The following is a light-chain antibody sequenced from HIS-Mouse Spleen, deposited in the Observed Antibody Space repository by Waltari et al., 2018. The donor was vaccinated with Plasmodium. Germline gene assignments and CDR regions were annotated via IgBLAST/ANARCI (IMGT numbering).Light chain of an antibody. Sequence: EIVMTQSPATLSVSPGERATLSCRASQSVSSNLAWYQQKPGQAPRPLIYGASTRATAIPARFSGSGSGTEFTLPISSLQSEDFAVYYCQPYNHWSFTFGPGTKVDIK. CDR2: GAS. J-gene: IGKJ3*01. CDR3: QPYNHWSFT. V-gene: IGKV3-15*01. CDR1: QSVSSN.